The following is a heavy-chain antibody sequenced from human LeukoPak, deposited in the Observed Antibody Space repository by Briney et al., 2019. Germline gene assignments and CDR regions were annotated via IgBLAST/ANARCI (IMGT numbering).Heavy chain of an antibody. D-gene: IGHD6-19*01. CDR2: ISLNGGTT. CDR3: AKIDSSGWYVDY. V-gene: IGHV3-23*01. Sequence: GGSLRLSCAAPGFTFSNYGMSWVRQAPGKGLEWVSSISLNGGTTYYADSVKGRFTISRDNSRNTLYLQMDGLRAEDTAVYYCAKIDSSGWYVDYWGQGTLVTVSS. J-gene: IGHJ4*02. CDR1: GFTFSNYG.